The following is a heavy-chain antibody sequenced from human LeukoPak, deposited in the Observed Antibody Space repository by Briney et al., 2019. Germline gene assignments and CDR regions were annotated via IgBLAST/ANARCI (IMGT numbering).Heavy chain of an antibody. CDR1: GFTFDDYG. Sequence: PGGSLRLSCAASGFTFDDYGMSWVRQVPGKGLEWVCGINWNGGSTGYADSVKGRFTISRDNAKNSLYLQMNSLRAEDTALYYCASSWGGSYYLGFDYWGQGTLVTVPS. J-gene: IGHJ4*02. CDR2: INWNGGST. CDR3: ASSWGGSYYLGFDY. D-gene: IGHD3-10*01. V-gene: IGHV3-20*04.